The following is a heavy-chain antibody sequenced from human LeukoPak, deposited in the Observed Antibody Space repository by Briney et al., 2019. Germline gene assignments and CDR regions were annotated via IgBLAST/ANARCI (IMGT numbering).Heavy chain of an antibody. CDR2: TYYRSRWYN. V-gene: IGHV6-1*01. CDR1: GDSVSTNSAA. J-gene: IGHJ6*02. D-gene: IGHD7-27*01. Sequence: SQTLSLTCAISGDSVSTNSAAWSWLRQSPSRDLEWLGRTYYRSRWYNDYAVSVKSRITIKSDTSKNQFSLQLNSVTPEDTAVYYCARDRDLGNYYDGMVVWGQGTTVTVSS. CDR3: ARDRDLGNYYDGMVV.